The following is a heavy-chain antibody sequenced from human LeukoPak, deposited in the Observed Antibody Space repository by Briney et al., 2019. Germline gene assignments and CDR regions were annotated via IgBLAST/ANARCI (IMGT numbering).Heavy chain of an antibody. CDR1: GYTPTELS. CDR2: FDPEDGET. V-gene: IGHV1-24*01. D-gene: IGHD3-22*01. Sequence: ASVKVSCKVSGYTPTELSMHWVRQAPGKGLEWMGGFDPEDGETIYAQKFQGRVTMTEDTSTDTAYMELSSLRSDDTAVYYCARDYHDSSDYYFPRVPVFDYWGQGTLVTVSS. J-gene: IGHJ4*02. CDR3: ARDYHDSSDYYFPRVPVFDY.